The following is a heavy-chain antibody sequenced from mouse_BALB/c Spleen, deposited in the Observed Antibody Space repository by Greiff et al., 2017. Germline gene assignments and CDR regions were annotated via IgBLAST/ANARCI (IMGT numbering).Heavy chain of an antibody. Sequence: DVKLQESGGGLVQPGGSLKLSCAASGFTFSSYGMSWVRQTPDKRLELVATINSNGGSTYYPDSVKGRFTISRDNAKNTLYLQMSSLKSEDTAMYYCARDRDYGNWYFDVWGAGTTVTVSS. J-gene: IGHJ1*01. CDR3: ARDRDYGNWYFDV. V-gene: IGHV5-6-3*01. CDR1: GFTFSSYG. D-gene: IGHD2-1*01. CDR2: INSNGGST.